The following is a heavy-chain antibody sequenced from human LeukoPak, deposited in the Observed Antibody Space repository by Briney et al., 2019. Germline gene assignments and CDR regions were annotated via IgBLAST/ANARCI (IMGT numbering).Heavy chain of an antibody. V-gene: IGHV1-8*01. CDR3: ARDRGGSSSYGFDY. Sequence: ASVKVSCKASGYTFTSYDINWVRQATGQGLEWMGWMNPNSGNTGYAQKFQGWVTMTRDTSISTAYMELSRLRSDDTAVYYCARDRGGSSSYGFDYWGQGTLVTVSS. J-gene: IGHJ4*02. CDR1: GYTFTSYD. D-gene: IGHD6-6*01. CDR2: MNPNSGNT.